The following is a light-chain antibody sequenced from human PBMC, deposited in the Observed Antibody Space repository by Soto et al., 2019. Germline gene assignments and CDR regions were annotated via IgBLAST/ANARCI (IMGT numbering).Light chain of an antibody. V-gene: IGLV2-23*01. J-gene: IGLJ1*01. CDR2: EAT. CDR3: CSYAGRYTFV. CDR1: SNDVGGYDL. Sequence: QSALTQPASVSGSPGQSITISCTGTSNDVGGYDLVSWYQQHPGKAPKLILYEATKRPSGVSDRFSGSKSGNTASLTISGLQAEDEADYYCCSYAGRYTFVFGSGTKLTVL.